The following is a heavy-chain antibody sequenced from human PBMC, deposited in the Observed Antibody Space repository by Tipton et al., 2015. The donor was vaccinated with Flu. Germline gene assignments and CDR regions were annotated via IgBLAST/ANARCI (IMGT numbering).Heavy chain of an antibody. CDR2: IFTRGST. D-gene: IGHD1-26*01. V-gene: IGHV4-61*02. CDR1: DGSITSGSYY. Sequence: TLSLTCTVSDGSITSGSYYWSWIRQPAGKGLEWIGRIFTRGSTNYNPSLKSRVAISVDTSKNQFSLRLSSMTAADTAVYYCAREGGARYYGSYYYFDYWGQGTLVTVSS. CDR3: AREGGARYYGSYYYFDY. J-gene: IGHJ4*02.